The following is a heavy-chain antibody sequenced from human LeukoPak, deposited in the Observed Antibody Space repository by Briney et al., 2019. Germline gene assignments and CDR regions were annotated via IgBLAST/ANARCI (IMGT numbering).Heavy chain of an antibody. Sequence: GGSLRLSCAASGFPFSSYAMIWVRQTPGEGLEWVSAVSASGGGTYYADSVKGRFTVSRVNSKNTLYLQMNSLTAEDTAVYYCAKAYYYASGSYWVDSWGQGTLVTVSS. V-gene: IGHV3-23*01. D-gene: IGHD3-10*01. CDR3: AKAYYYASGSYWVDS. J-gene: IGHJ4*02. CDR1: GFPFSSYA. CDR2: VSASGGGT.